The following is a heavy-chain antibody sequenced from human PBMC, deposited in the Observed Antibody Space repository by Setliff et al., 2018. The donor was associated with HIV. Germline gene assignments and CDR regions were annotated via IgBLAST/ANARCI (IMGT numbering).Heavy chain of an antibody. Sequence: ASVKVSCKASGYTFIDKYMHWVRQAPGKGLHWMGRIDPENDETKYSQKFQVRFTMTADRSTDTAYMELSDLRSEDTAIYYCVLYSTGASRFDYWGQGTLVTVSS. CDR3: VLYSTGASRFDY. D-gene: IGHD2-8*01. CDR1: GYTFIDKY. CDR2: IDPENDET. J-gene: IGHJ4*02. V-gene: IGHV1-69-2*01.